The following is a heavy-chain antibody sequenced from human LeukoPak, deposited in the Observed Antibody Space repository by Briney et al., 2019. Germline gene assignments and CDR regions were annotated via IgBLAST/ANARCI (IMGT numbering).Heavy chain of an antibody. CDR3: ARETHPVVVVITQDYHYYGMDV. Sequence: GRSLRLSCAASGFTFSSYGMHWVRQAPGKGLEWVAVISYDGSNKYYADSVKGRFTISRDNSKNTLYLQMNSLRAEDTAVYYCARETHPVVVVITQDYHYYGMDVWGQGTTVTISS. CDR2: ISYDGSNK. D-gene: IGHD3-22*01. J-gene: IGHJ6*02. V-gene: IGHV3-30*03. CDR1: GFTFSSYG.